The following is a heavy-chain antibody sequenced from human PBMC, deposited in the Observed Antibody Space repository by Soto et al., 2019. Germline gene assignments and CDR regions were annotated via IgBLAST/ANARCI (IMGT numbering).Heavy chain of an antibody. CDR2: IKQDGSEK. CDR1: GFTFSSYW. J-gene: IGHJ6*02. CDR3: ARDKDIVVVPAAAQYGMDV. V-gene: IGHV3-7*04. Sequence: PGGSLRLSCAASGFTFSSYWMSWVRQAPGKGLEWVANIKQDGSEKYYVDSGKGRFTISRDNAKNSLYLQMNSLRAEDTAVYYCARDKDIVVVPAAAQYGMDVWGQGTTVTVSS. D-gene: IGHD2-2*01.